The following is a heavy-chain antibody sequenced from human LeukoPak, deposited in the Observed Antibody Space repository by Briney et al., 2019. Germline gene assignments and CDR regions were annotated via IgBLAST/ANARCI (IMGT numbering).Heavy chain of an antibody. CDR1: GFTFSSYN. J-gene: IGHJ5*02. CDR2: INNDGSST. V-gene: IGHV3-74*01. Sequence: GGSLRLSCAASGFTFSSYNMNWVRQAPGKGLVWVSRINNDGSSTTYADSVKGRFTISRDNAKNTLYLHMNSLTAEDTAVYYCARARGISIVATFTRTQYNWFDPWGQGTLVTVSS. CDR3: ARARGISIVATFTRTQYNWFDP. D-gene: IGHD5-12*01.